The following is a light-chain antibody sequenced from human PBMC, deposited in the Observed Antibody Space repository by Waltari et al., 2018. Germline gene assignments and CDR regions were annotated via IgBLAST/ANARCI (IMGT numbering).Light chain of an antibody. CDR3: TSYTSSHRLV. Sequence: QSALTQPASVSGYPGQSLTISCTGTSRDIGAYDWLSWYQHHPGKAPNVVIFDVSYRPSGVSNRFSGSKSGNTASLTISGLQAEDEADYYFTSYTSSHRLVFGTGTRVTV. J-gene: IGLJ1*01. V-gene: IGLV2-14*03. CDR2: DVS. CDR1: SRDIGAYDW.